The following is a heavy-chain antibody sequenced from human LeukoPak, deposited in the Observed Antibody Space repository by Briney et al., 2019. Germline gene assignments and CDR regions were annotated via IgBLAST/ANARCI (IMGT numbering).Heavy chain of an antibody. D-gene: IGHD1-26*01. CDR2: ISPDGAFI. CDR3: TNFQTVGVKPFEH. J-gene: IGHJ5*02. V-gene: IGHV3-21*01. CDR1: GFTFSTDG. Sequence: AGGSLRLSCAGSGFTFSTDGMNWVRQAPGKGLEWVSSISPDGAFIPQADSVKGRFTISRDNAKNSLYLQMESLRVEDTAVYYCTNFQTVGVKPFEHWGQGTLVTVSS.